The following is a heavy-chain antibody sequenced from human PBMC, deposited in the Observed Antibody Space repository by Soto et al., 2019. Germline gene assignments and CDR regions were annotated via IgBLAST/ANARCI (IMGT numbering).Heavy chain of an antibody. V-gene: IGHV3-20*04. CDR1: GFTFDDYG. Sequence: EVPLVESGGGVLRPGGSLRLSCAASGFTFDDYGMSWARQAPGKGLEWVSGVNWNGGSTGYADSVKGRFTISRDNAKNSLYLQMNSLRAEDTAFSYCVRGASLNFDYWGQGTLVTVSS. CDR2: VNWNGGST. D-gene: IGHD1-26*01. CDR3: VRGASLNFDY. J-gene: IGHJ4*02.